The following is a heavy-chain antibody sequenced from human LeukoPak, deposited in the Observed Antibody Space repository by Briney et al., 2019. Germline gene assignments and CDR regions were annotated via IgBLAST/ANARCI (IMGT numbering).Heavy chain of an antibody. J-gene: IGHJ5*02. V-gene: IGHV4-4*07. D-gene: IGHD4-17*01. CDR2: IYTSGST. Sequence: PSETLSLTCTVSGGSISSYYWSWIRQPAGKGLEWIGRIYTSGSTNYNPSLKSRVTMSVDTSKNQFSLKLSSVTAADTAVYYCARDQGCTVKNWFDPWGQGTLVTVSS. CDR1: GGSISSYY. CDR3: ARDQGCTVKNWFDP.